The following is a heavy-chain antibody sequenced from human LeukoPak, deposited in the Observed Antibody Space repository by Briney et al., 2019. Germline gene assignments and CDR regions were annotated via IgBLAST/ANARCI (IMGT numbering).Heavy chain of an antibody. CDR3: ARGRFTMVRDMDY. CDR1: GFTFSSYV. D-gene: IGHD3-10*01. CDR2: ISYDGDTK. V-gene: IGHV3-30-3*01. Sequence: PGGSLRLSCAASGFTFSSYVMHWVRQAPGKGLEWVAVISYDGDTKYYRESVKGRFTISRDNSKNNLYLRMNSLGADDSAVYFCARGRFTMVRDMDYWGRGTQVTVPS. J-gene: IGHJ4*02.